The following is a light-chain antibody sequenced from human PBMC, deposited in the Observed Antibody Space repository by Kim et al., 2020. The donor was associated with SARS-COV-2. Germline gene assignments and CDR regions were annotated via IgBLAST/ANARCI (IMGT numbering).Light chain of an antibody. Sequence: QSALTQPASVSGSPGQSFTISCTGTSSDVGGYNYVSWYQQHPGKAPKLMIYDVSKRPSGVSNRFSGSKSGNTASLTISGLQAEDEADYYCSSYTSSSTLFGGGTQLTVL. CDR1: SSDVGGYNY. V-gene: IGLV2-14*01. CDR2: DVS. CDR3: SSYTSSSTL. J-gene: IGLJ2*01.